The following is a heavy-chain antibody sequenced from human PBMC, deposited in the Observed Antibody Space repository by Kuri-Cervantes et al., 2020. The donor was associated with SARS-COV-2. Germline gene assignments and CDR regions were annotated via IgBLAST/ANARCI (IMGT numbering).Heavy chain of an antibody. CDR2: INWNGGST. Sequence: GESLKISCAASGFTFDDYGMSWVRQAPGKGLEWVSGINWNGGSTGYADSVKGRFTISRDNSKNTLYLQMDNLRAEDTATYYCAKDPWAVVVSGAFDTWGQGTMVTVSS. J-gene: IGHJ3*02. CDR3: AKDPWAVVVSGAFDT. D-gene: IGHD3-22*01. CDR1: GFTFDDYG. V-gene: IGHV3-20*04.